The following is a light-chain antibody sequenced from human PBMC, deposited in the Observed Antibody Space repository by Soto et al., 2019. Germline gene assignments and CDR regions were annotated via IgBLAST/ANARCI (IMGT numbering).Light chain of an antibody. CDR3: HQYGSSVPFT. CDR1: QSVSF. V-gene: IGKV3-20*01. CDR2: GTS. J-gene: IGKJ5*01. Sequence: EIVLPQYPGTLSLSPGERTTLSCRASQSVSFLAWYRKKLGQAPRLLIYGTSTRATGIPGRFSGSGSGTDVTLNISRLEPEDSAVYYCHQYGSSVPFTFGEGTRLEIK.